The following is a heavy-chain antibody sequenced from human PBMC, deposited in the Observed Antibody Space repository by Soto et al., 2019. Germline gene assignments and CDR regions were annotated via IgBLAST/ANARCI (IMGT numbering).Heavy chain of an antibody. CDR3: ARRYGKNAFDI. Sequence: SETLSLTCTVSGGSISSGSYYWSWIRQPPGKGLEWIGYIYYSGSTNYNPSLKSRVTISVDTSKNQFSLKLSSVTAADTAVYYCARRYGKNAFDIWGQGTMVTVSS. D-gene: IGHD5-18*01. V-gene: IGHV4-61*01. CDR1: GGSISSGSYY. J-gene: IGHJ3*02. CDR2: IYYSGST.